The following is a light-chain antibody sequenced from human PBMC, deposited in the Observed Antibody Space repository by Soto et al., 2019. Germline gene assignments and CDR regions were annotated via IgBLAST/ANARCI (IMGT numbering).Light chain of an antibody. CDR2: EVV. Sequence: QSALTQPASLSGSPGQSITISCTGTSSDVGRYNYVSWFQQHPGRAPKLLIYEVVNRPSGVSSRFSGSKSCNTAFLTISGLQAEDEADFYCSSFTTSSTWVFGGGTKLTVL. CDR1: SSDVGRYNY. V-gene: IGLV2-14*01. J-gene: IGLJ3*02. CDR3: SSFTTSSTWV.